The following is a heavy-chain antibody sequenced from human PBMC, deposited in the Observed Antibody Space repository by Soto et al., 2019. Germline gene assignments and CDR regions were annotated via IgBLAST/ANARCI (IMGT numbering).Heavy chain of an antibody. CDR3: AREERRFLEWLLSPYYYYGMDV. D-gene: IGHD3-3*01. Sequence: SETLSLTCAVYGGSFSGYYWSWIRQPPGKGLEWIGEINHSGSTNYNPSLKSRVTISVDASKNQFSLKLSSVTAADTAVYYCAREERRFLEWLLSPYYYYGMDVWGQGTTVTVSS. J-gene: IGHJ6*02. CDR2: INHSGST. CDR1: GGSFSGYY. V-gene: IGHV4-34*01.